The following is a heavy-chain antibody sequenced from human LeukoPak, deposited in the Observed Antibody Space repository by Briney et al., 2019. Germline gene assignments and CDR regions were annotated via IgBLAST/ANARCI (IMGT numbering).Heavy chain of an antibody. D-gene: IGHD6-19*01. CDR2: IRNDGSNK. CDR1: GFTFSSYG. Sequence: GGSLRLSCAASGFTFSSYGMHWVRQAPGKGLEWVAFIRNDGSNKYYADSVKGRFTISRDNSKNTLYLQMNSLRAEDTAVYYCAKDVDSGGWYYFDYWGQGTLVTVSS. V-gene: IGHV3-30*02. CDR3: AKDVDSGGWYYFDY. J-gene: IGHJ4*02.